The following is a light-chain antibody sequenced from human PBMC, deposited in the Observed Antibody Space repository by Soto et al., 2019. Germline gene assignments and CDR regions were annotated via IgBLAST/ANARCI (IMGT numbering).Light chain of an antibody. Sequence: QSVLTQPRSVSGSPGQSVTISCTGTSSDVGGYKYVSWYQQHPGKVPNLIIYDVSERPSGVPDRFSGSKSGNKASLSISGLQSEDEADYYCCSYAGSYTVLFGGGTQLTVL. CDR3: CSYAGSYTVL. CDR2: DVS. CDR1: SSDVGGYKY. V-gene: IGLV2-11*01. J-gene: IGLJ2*01.